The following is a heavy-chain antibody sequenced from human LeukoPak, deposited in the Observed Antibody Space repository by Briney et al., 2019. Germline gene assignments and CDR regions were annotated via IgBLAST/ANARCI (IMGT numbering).Heavy chain of an antibody. Sequence: GRSLRLSCAASGFTFSSYAMHWVRQAQGKGLEWVAVISYDGSNKYYADSVKGRFTISRDNSKNTLYLQMNSLRAEDTAVYYCARSGVVRGVISNYYYYYGMDVWGKGTTVTVSS. CDR3: ARSGVVRGVISNYYYYYGMDV. J-gene: IGHJ6*04. V-gene: IGHV3-30*04. CDR1: GFTFSSYA. D-gene: IGHD3-10*01. CDR2: ISYDGSNK.